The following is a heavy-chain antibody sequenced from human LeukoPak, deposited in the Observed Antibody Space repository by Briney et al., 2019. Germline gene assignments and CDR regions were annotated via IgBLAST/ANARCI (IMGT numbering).Heavy chain of an antibody. Sequence: ETVSLTCTVSGVSISTSYWSWIRQPPGKGLEWIGYIHYSGDTNYNPSLKSRVTMSADTSKNQFSLTLSSVTAADAAVYYCRRGTVTTANFDCWGQGSLRPLSS. CDR2: IHYSGDT. CDR1: GVSISTSY. J-gene: IGHJ4*02. V-gene: IGHV4-59*01. D-gene: IGHD4-17*01. CDR3: RRGTVTTANFDC.